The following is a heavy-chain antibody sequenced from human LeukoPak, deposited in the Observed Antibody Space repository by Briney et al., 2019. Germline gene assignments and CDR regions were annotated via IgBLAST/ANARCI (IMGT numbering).Heavy chain of an antibody. CDR3: AREWFSNRGWFDP. D-gene: IGHD1-14*01. Sequence: SSQTLSLTCTVSGGSISSGGYYWSWIRQHPGKGLEWIGYIYYSGSTYYNPSLKSRVTISVDTSKNQFSLKLSSVTAADTAVYYCAREWFSNRGWFDPWGQGTLVTVSS. CDR2: IYYSGST. J-gene: IGHJ5*02. V-gene: IGHV4-31*03. CDR1: GGSISSGGYY.